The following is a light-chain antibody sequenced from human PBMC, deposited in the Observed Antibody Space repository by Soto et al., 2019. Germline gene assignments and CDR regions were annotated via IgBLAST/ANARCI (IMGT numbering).Light chain of an antibody. J-gene: IGLJ2*01. CDR3: AAWDDSLDGPV. CDR2: TNN. V-gene: IGLV1-44*01. CDR1: SSNIGSYT. Sequence: QSVLTQPPSASGTPGQTVTISCSGSSSNIGSYTVNWYRQVPGTAPHLLIYTNNQRPSGVPDRFSGSKSGTSASLAISGVQSEAEADYYCAAWDDSLDGPVFGGGTKVTVL.